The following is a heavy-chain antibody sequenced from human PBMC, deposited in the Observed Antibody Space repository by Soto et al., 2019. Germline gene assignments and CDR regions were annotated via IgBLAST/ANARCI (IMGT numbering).Heavy chain of an antibody. D-gene: IGHD1-26*01. CDR2: ISAYNGNT. V-gene: IGHV1-18*01. Sequence: QVQLVQSGAEVKKPGASVKVSCKASGYTFTSYGISWVRQAPGQGLEWMGWISAYNGNTKYAQKLQGRVTMTTDTSTITAYMELRSLRSYDTAVYYSARDLGGSYYAPVDYWGQGTLVTVSS. CDR1: GYTFTSYG. J-gene: IGHJ4*02. CDR3: ARDLGGSYYAPVDY.